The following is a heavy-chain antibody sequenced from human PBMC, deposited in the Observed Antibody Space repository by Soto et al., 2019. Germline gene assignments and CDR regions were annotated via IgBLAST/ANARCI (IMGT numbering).Heavy chain of an antibody. CDR1: GYTFTDYY. CDR2: INPHSGGT. CDR3: AGWTTVVWRYFDS. J-gene: IGHJ4*02. Sequence: QVQLVQSGAEVKKPGASVTVSCQASGYTFTDYYLHWVRQAPGQGLEWMGWINPHSGGTNYAQKFQGRVTMTRDTSINTAYLELSRVIADDTAVYYCAGWTTVVWRYFDSWGQGTLVSVSS. V-gene: IGHV1-2*02. D-gene: IGHD4-17*01.